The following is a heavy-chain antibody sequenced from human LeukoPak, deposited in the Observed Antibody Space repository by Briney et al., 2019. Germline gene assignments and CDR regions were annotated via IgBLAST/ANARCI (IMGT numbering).Heavy chain of an antibody. V-gene: IGHV3-23*01. J-gene: IGHJ4*02. D-gene: IGHD3-22*01. Sequence: PGGSLRLSCAASGFTFSSYAMSWVRQAPGKGLEWVSAISGSGGSTYYADSVKGRFTISRDNSKNTLYLQMNSLRAEDTAVYYCAKDGGYYYYDSSGSVPFDYWGQRTLVTVSS. CDR3: AKDGGYYYYDSSGSVPFDY. CDR1: GFTFSSYA. CDR2: ISGSGGST.